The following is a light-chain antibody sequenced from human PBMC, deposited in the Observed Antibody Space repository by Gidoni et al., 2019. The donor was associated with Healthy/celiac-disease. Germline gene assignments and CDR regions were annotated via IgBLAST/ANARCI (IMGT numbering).Light chain of an antibody. CDR1: QSVSSN. V-gene: IGKV3-15*01. CDR3: QQYNNWPPWT. Sequence: EIVMTQSPATLSVSPGERATLSCRASQSVSSNLAWYQQKPGQAPRLLIYGASTRATGIPARLSGSGSGTEFTLTISSLQSEDFAVDYCQQYNNWPPWTFGQXTKVEIK. CDR2: GAS. J-gene: IGKJ1*01.